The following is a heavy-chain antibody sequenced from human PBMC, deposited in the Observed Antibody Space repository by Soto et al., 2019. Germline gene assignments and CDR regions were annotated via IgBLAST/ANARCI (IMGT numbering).Heavy chain of an antibody. CDR2: TYYRSKCYN. J-gene: IGHJ5*02. V-gene: IGHV6-1*01. D-gene: IGHD2-2*01. Sequence: QVQLLQSGPGLVKPSQTLSLTCAISGDSVFSDSAAWNWIRQSPSRGLEWLGRTYYRSKCYNDYAFCVKSRITIISDTSKYLFSLLLISVSPEDTSVYYCSGDWGYFTSNCCYSPDWFDPWGQGTLVTVSS. CDR1: GDSVFSDSAA. CDR3: SGDWGYFTSNCCYSPDWFDP.